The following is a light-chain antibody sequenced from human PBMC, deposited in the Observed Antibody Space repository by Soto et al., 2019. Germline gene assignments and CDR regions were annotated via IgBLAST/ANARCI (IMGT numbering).Light chain of an antibody. CDR1: QSVSSSY. Sequence: EIVLTQSPGTLSLSRGERATLSCRASQSVSSSYLAWYQQKPGQAPRLLIYGASSRATGIPDRFSGSGSGTDFTLTISRLEPEDFAVYYCQQYSSSPQTFGGGTKVEIK. J-gene: IGKJ4*01. CDR2: GAS. CDR3: QQYSSSPQT. V-gene: IGKV3-20*01.